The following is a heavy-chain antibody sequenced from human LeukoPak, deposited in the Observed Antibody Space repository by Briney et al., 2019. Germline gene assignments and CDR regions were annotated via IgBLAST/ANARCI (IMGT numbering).Heavy chain of an antibody. D-gene: IGHD3-22*01. CDR3: ARIPHSSGYYHRYYYGMDV. V-gene: IGHV4-34*01. J-gene: IGHJ6*02. CDR2: INHSGST. Sequence: SETLSLTCAVYGGSFSGYYWSWIRQPPGKGLEWIGEINHSGSTNYNPSLKSRVTISVDTSKNQFSLKLSSVTAADTAVYYCARIPHSSGYYHRYYYGMDVWGQGTTVTVSS. CDR1: GGSFSGYY.